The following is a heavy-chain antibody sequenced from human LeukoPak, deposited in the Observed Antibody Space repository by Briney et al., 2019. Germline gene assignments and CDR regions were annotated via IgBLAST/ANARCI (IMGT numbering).Heavy chain of an antibody. CDR2: INSDGSST. D-gene: IGHD3-16*01. V-gene: IGHV3-74*01. CDR1: GFTFSSYW. J-gene: IGHJ4*02. CDR3: ARVKGGYYFDY. Sequence: SGGSLRLSCAASGFTFSSYWMHWVRQAPGKGLVWVSRINSDGSSTSYADSVKGRFTISRDNAKNTLYLQMNSLRAEDTAVYYCARVKGGYYFDYWGQGTLVTVSS.